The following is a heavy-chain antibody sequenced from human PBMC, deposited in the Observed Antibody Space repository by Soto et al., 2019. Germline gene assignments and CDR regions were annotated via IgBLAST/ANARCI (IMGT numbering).Heavy chain of an antibody. V-gene: IGHV1-69*08. D-gene: IGHD2-21*02. CDR2: IIPVLGTT. CDR3: ARRRYCGYDCYHKHYYGMDV. J-gene: IGHJ6*02. Sequence: QVQLVQSGAEVKKPGSSVKVSCRASGDTFSSYTVNWVRQAPGRGLEWLGRIIPVLGTTDYAQKFKGRVTITADKSTNIVYMELSSLRSEDRAVYYCARRRYCGYDCYHKHYYGMDVWGQGTTATVAS. CDR1: GDTFSSYT.